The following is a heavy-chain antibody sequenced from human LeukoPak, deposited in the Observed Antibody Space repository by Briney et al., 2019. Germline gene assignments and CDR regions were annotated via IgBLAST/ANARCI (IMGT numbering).Heavy chain of an antibody. Sequence: SETLSLTCFVSGDSISPFSWSWIRQPPGKGLEWIGYLYNSGSTNYNPSLKSRVTISVDKSKNQFSLKLSSVTAADTAVYYCARAGDYDILTGHSRAFDIWGQGTMVTVSS. V-gene: IGHV4-59*12. D-gene: IGHD3-9*01. J-gene: IGHJ3*02. CDR3: ARAGDYDILTGHSRAFDI. CDR2: LYNSGST. CDR1: GDSISPFS.